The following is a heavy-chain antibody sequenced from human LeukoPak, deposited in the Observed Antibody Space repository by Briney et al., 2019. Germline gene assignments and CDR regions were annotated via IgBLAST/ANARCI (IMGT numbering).Heavy chain of an antibody. CDR2: ISWDGGST. Sequence: AGGSLRLSCAPSGFTFDDYTMHWVRQAPGKGLEWVSLISWDGGSTYYADSVKGRFTISRDNSKNSLYLQMNSLRTEDTALYYCAKDSSSGSLDIWGQGTMVTVSS. D-gene: IGHD3-22*01. J-gene: IGHJ3*02. V-gene: IGHV3-43*01. CDR3: AKDSSSGSLDI. CDR1: GFTFDDYT.